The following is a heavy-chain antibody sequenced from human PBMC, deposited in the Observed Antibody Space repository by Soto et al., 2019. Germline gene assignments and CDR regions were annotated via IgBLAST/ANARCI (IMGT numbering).Heavy chain of an antibody. CDR2: IYWDDDR. Sequence: QVTLTESGPLLVKPTQTLTLTCTFSGFSLTTSRVGVGWIRQPPGEALEWLAVIYWDDDRRYSPSKKSRLTFTKDTSTNQVFLTMTNVDPLDTGTYYCARVIITYGGGGECDAFDVWCQGTMFTVAS. D-gene: IGHD3-16*01. CDR3: ARVIITYGGGGECDAFDV. CDR1: GFSLTTSRVG. J-gene: IGHJ3*01. V-gene: IGHV2-5*02.